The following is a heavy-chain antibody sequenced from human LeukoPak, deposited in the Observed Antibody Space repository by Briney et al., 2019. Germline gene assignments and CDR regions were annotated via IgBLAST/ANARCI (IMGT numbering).Heavy chain of an antibody. Sequence: GGSLRLSCAASGLTVSSNYMSWVRQAPGKGLEWVSVIYSGGSTYYADSVKGRFTISRDNSKNTLYLQMNSLRAEDTAVYYCARESCSGGSCYCDYWGQGTLVTVSS. CDR1: GLTVSSNY. J-gene: IGHJ4*02. V-gene: IGHV3-66*01. D-gene: IGHD2-15*01. CDR3: ARESCSGGSCYCDY. CDR2: IYSGGST.